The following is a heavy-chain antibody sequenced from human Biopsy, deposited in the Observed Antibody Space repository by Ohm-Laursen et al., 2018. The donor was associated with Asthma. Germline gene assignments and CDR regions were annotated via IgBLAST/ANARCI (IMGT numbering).Heavy chain of an antibody. J-gene: IGHJ4*02. V-gene: IGHV1-69*13. CDR1: GGTFNTYV. CDR2: INSVLGTT. CDR3: ARKAGSCISRTCYSLDF. Sequence: SVKVSCKSLGGTFNTYVIGWGRKAPGQGLDGMGGINSVLGTTTYPQKFQDRVTITADDSTSTVYMELSSLRSEDTAVYYCARKAGSCISRTCYSLDFWGQGTLVTVSS. D-gene: IGHD2-2*01.